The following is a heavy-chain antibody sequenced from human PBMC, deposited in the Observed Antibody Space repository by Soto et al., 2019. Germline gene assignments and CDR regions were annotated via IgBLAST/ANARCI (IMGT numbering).Heavy chain of an antibody. V-gene: IGHV3-30*18. D-gene: IGHD1-1*01. CDR3: AKKVPGSNPLDS. CDR2: ISYDDRNK. Sequence: GGSLRLSCAASGFTFSSYGMHWVRQAPGKGLEWVAVISYDDRNKYYADSVRGRFTISRDNSKNTLYLQMNSLRVEDTAVYYCAKKVPGSNPLDSWGQGALVTVSS. J-gene: IGHJ4*02. CDR1: GFTFSSYG.